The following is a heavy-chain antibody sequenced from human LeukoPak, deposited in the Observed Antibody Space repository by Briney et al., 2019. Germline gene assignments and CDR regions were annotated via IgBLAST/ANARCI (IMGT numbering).Heavy chain of an antibody. CDR3: ARQLETTSWFDY. V-gene: IGHV1-2*06. D-gene: IGHD2-2*01. CDR2: ISPNSGGT. Sequence: ASVKVSCKASGYTFSDYYLHWVRLATGLGLEWMGRISPNSGGTDYAQKFQGKVTMTRDASISTVYMDQNRLRSDDTAIYYCARQLETTSWFDYWGQGTLVIVSS. CDR1: GYTFSDYY. J-gene: IGHJ4*02.